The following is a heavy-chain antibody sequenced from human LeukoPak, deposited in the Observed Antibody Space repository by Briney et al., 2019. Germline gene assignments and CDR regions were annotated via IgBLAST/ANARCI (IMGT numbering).Heavy chain of an antibody. V-gene: IGHV4-61*02. D-gene: IGHD2-2*01. CDR2: IHTSGST. Sequence: SQTLSLTCTVSGGSISSGSYYWSWIRQPAGKGLEWIGRIHTSGSTSYSPSLKSRVTMSVDTSKNQFSLKLSSVTAADTAVYYCARDCCSSTSPKYYYYMDVWGKGTTVTVSS. CDR1: GGSISSGSYY. CDR3: ARDCCSSTSPKYYYYMDV. J-gene: IGHJ6*03.